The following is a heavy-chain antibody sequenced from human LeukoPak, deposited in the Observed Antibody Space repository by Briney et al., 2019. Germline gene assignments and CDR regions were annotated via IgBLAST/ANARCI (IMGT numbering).Heavy chain of an antibody. D-gene: IGHD3-22*01. J-gene: IGHJ5*02. CDR2: IHTSGST. CDR3: ARAFYYDSKGNWFDP. Sequence: SQTLSLTCTVSGGSISSGSYYWSWIRQPAGKGLEWIGRIHTSGSTNYNPSLKSRVTISVDTSKNQFSLKLSSVTAAGTAVYYCARAFYYDSKGNWFDPWGQGTLVTVSS. V-gene: IGHV4-61*02. CDR1: GGSISSGSYY.